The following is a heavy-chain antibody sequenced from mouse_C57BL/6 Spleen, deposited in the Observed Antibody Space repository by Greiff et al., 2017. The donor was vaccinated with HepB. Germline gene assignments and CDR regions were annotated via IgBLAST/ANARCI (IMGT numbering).Heavy chain of an antibody. CDR2: ISNGGGST. D-gene: IGHD2-1*01. J-gene: IGHJ2*01. CDR1: GFTFSDYY. CDR3: ARLGFYYGNFDY. Sequence: EVMLVESGGGLVQPGGSLKLSCAASGFTFSDYYMYWVRQTPEKRLEWVAYISNGGGSTYYPDTVKGRFTISRDNAKNTLYLQMSRLKSEDTAMYYCARLGFYYGNFDYWGQSTTLTVSS. V-gene: IGHV5-12*01.